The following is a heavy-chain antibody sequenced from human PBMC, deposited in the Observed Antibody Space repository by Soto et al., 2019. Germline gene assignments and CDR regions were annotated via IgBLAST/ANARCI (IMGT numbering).Heavy chain of an antibody. D-gene: IGHD2-2*01. J-gene: IGHJ4*02. V-gene: IGHV4-30-2*01. CDR1: CGSLNTGGYS. CDR2: IFYFGNX. CDR3: ARVPDY. Sequence: PSETRSLTCNVSCGSLNTGGYSWSWVRKPPGKCLEWIGYIFYFGNXXYNPSLNXXVTVWIDRSNXQFSLXLISVTAADTAVYYCARVPDYWGQGILVTVSS.